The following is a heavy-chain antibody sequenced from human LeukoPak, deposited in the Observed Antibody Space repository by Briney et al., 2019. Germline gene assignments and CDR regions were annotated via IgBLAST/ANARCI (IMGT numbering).Heavy chain of an antibody. J-gene: IGHJ4*02. CDR3: ARSPGGNARTWLDY. Sequence: GASVTVSCMASGYTFTNFALHWVRQAPGQRLEWMGWTNGATGNTRFSQDFQGRLTIAIDASASTAYIELSSLRSEDTAVYYCARSPGGNARTWLDYWGQGTLVTVYS. CDR1: GYTFTNFA. D-gene: IGHD1-14*01. CDR2: TNGATGNT. V-gene: IGHV1-3*02.